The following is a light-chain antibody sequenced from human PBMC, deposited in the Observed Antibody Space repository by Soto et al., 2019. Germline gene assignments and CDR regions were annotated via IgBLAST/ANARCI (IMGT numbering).Light chain of an antibody. CDR2: EVS. CDR1: RSDVGGYNY. Sequence: QSVLTEPASVSGSPGQSLTISCTVTRSDVGGYNYVSWYQQHPGKAPKLMIYEVSNRPSGVSSRFSGSKSGNTASLTISGLQAEDEADYYCSSYASNTTLVVLGGGTKVTV. J-gene: IGLJ3*02. CDR3: SSYASNTTLVV. V-gene: IGLV2-14*01.